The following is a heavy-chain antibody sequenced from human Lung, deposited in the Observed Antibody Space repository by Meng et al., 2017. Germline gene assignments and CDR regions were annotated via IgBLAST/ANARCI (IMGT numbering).Heavy chain of an antibody. CDR1: GYTFTNYA. CDR2: ITAGNGNT. J-gene: IGHJ5*02. V-gene: IGHV1-3*01. Sequence: VQIVQSGPVVKKLGASGRLSCMASGYTFTNYAIHWVRQAPGQRLEWMGWITAGNGNTKYSQKFQGRVTIIRDTSASTVYMELSSLRSEDTAVYYCARGDQPWPHRFDPWGQGTLVTVSS. CDR3: ARGDQPWPHRFDP. D-gene: IGHD6-19*01.